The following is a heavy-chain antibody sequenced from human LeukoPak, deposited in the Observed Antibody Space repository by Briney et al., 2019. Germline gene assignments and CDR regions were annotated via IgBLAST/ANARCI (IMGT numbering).Heavy chain of an antibody. V-gene: IGHV1-18*01. Sequence: ASVKVSCKASGYTFTSYGISWVRQAPGQGLEWMGWISAYNGNTNYAQKLQGRVTMTTDTSTSTAYMELRSLRSDDTALYYCAKDPNYYGSGSYYSGWFDPWGQGTLVTVSS. CDR3: AKDPNYYGSGSYYSGWFDP. CDR1: GYTFTSYG. CDR2: ISAYNGNT. D-gene: IGHD3-10*01. J-gene: IGHJ5*02.